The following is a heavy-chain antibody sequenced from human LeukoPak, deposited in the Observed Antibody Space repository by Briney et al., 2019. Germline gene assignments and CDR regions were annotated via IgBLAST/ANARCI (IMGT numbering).Heavy chain of an antibody. J-gene: IGHJ6*02. Sequence: ASVKVSCKASGYTFTGYYMHWVRQAPGQGLEWMGWINPNSGGTNYAQKFQGRVTMTRDTSISTAYMELSRLRSDDTAVYYCAREYDSSGYSYYGMDDWGQGTTVTVSS. CDR3: AREYDSSGYSYYGMDD. D-gene: IGHD3-22*01. CDR1: GYTFTGYY. V-gene: IGHV1-2*02. CDR2: INPNSGGT.